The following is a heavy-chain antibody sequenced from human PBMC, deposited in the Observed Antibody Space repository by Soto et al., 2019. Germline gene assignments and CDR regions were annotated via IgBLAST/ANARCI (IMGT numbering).Heavy chain of an antibody. V-gene: IGHV3-33*01. D-gene: IGHD6-13*01. J-gene: IGHJ4*02. Sequence: PGGSLRLSCAASGFTFSSYGMHWVRQAPGKGLEWVAVIWYDGSNKYYADSVKGRFTISRDNSKNTLYLQMNSLRAEDTAVYYCARAKIAAAGPIDYWGQGTLVTVSS. CDR3: ARAKIAAAGPIDY. CDR1: GFTFSSYG. CDR2: IWYDGSNK.